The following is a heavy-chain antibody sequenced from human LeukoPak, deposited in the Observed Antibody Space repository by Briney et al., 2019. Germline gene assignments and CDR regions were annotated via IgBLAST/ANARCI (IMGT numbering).Heavy chain of an antibody. Sequence: PGGSLSLSCAASGFTFSSYDVNWVRQATGKGLEWVSAIGTAGDPYYPGSVKGRFTISRESAKNSLYLQMNSLRAGDTAVYYCARGMTTITPEYFDLWGHGTLVTVSS. V-gene: IGHV3-13*05. J-gene: IGHJ2*01. D-gene: IGHD5-24*01. CDR3: ARGMTTITPEYFDL. CDR1: GFTFSSYD. CDR2: IGTAGDP.